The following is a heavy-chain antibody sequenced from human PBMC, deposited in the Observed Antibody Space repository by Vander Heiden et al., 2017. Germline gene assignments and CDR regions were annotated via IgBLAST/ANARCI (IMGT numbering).Heavy chain of an antibody. CDR2: ISAYNGNT. D-gene: IGHD5-18*01. CDR1: GYTFTGDG. J-gene: IGHJ5*02. V-gene: IGHV1-18*01. Sequence: QVQLVQAGAEAEKPGASVKVSCKAYGYTFTGDGRSWGRQAPGQGLEWMGWISAYNGNTNYAQKLQGRVTMTTDTSTSTAYMELRSLRSDDTAVYYCARGKKYSYGLNWFDPWGQGTLVTVSS. CDR3: ARGKKYSYGLNWFDP.